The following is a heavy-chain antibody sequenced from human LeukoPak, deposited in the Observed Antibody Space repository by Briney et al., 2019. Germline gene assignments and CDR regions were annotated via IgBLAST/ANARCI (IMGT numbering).Heavy chain of an antibody. CDR1: GGTFSSYA. CDR3: ARAPPTTGTTFWNYYYYMDV. V-gene: IGHV1-69*13. J-gene: IGHJ6*03. CDR2: IIPIFGTA. D-gene: IGHD1-1*01. Sequence: SVKVSCKASGGTFSSYAISWVRQAPGQGLEWMGGIIPIFGTANYAQKFQGRVTITADESTSTAYMELSSLRSEDTAVYYCARAPPTTGTTFWNYYYYMDVWGKGTTVTVSS.